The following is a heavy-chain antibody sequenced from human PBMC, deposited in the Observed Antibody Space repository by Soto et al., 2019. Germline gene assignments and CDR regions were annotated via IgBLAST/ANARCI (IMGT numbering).Heavy chain of an antibody. V-gene: IGHV2-5*02. CDR2: IYWDDDT. CDR1: GFSLITSGVG. Sequence: QITLKEAGPPLVKPTQTLTLTCRFSGFSLITSGVGVGWIRQPPGKALEWLALIYWDDDTGYSTSLRNRLTITKDTSRNQVVLTMTNMDPADTATYYCAHTMAPRIFDSWGQGTLVTVSS. CDR3: AHTMAPRIFDS. J-gene: IGHJ4*02.